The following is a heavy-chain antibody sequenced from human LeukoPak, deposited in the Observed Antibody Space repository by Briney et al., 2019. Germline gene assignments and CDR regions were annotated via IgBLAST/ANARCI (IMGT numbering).Heavy chain of an antibody. D-gene: IGHD3-16*01. CDR2: INPNSGGT. CDR1: GYTFTNYY. Sequence: ASVKVSCTASGYTFTNYYMHWLRQPPGQGLEWMGWINPNSGGTNYAQKFEGRVTMTRDTSISTAYMDLSRLGSDDTAVYSCERDGALDYWGQGTLVTVSS. CDR3: ERDGALDY. V-gene: IGHV1-2*02. J-gene: IGHJ4*02.